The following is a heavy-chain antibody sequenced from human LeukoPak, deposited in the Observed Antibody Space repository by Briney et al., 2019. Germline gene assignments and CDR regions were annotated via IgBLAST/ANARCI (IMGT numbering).Heavy chain of an antibody. J-gene: IGHJ5*02. CDR1: GGTFSSYA. CDR3: ARGYSYAKNWFDP. Sequence: GASVKVSCKASGGTFSSYAISWVRQAPGQRLEWMGWINAGNGNTKYSQKFQGRVTITRDTSASTAYMELSSLRSEDTAVYYCARGYSYAKNWFDPWGQGTLVTVSS. D-gene: IGHD5-18*01. V-gene: IGHV1-3*01. CDR2: INAGNGNT.